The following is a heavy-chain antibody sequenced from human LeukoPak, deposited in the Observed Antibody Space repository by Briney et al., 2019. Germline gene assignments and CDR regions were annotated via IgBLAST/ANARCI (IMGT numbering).Heavy chain of an antibody. CDR2: IIPIFGTA. CDR1: GGTFSSYA. J-gene: IGHJ3*02. CDR3: ARAGVWRPYSGSPGEEFAFDI. Sequence: GASVKVSCKAYGGTFSSYAISWVRQAPGQGLEWMGGIIPIFGTANYAQKFQGRVTITTDESTSTAYMELSSLRSEDTAVYYCARAGVWRPYSGSPGEEFAFDIWGQGTMVTVSS. D-gene: IGHD1-26*01. V-gene: IGHV1-69*05.